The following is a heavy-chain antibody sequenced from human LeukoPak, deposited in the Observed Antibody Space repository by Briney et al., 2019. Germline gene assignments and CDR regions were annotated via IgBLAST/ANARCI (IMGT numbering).Heavy chain of an antibody. V-gene: IGHV3-23*01. D-gene: IGHD2-21*02. Sequence: GGSLRLSCAASGFTFSSHAMSWVRQAPGKGLEWVSAISGSGGSTYYADSVRGRFTISRDNSKNTLFLQMNSLRAEDTAVYYCAKDLPLYCGGDCYRNEFYFDYWGQGTLATVSS. CDR1: GFTFSSHA. CDR3: AKDLPLYCGGDCYRNEFYFDY. J-gene: IGHJ4*02. CDR2: ISGSGGST.